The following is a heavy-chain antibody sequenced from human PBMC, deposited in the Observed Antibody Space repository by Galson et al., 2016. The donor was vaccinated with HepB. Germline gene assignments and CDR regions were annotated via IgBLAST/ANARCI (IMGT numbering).Heavy chain of an antibody. CDR2: ISSSSSYI. V-gene: IGHV3-21*01. Sequence: SLRLSCAASGFTFSSYSMNWVRQAPGEGLEWVSSISSSSSYIYYADSVKGRFTISRDNAKNSLYLQMNSLRAEDTAVYYCARAVSWDYGDYAGYWGQGTQVTVSS. D-gene: IGHD4-17*01. CDR3: ARAVSWDYGDYAGY. CDR1: GFTFSSYS. J-gene: IGHJ4*02.